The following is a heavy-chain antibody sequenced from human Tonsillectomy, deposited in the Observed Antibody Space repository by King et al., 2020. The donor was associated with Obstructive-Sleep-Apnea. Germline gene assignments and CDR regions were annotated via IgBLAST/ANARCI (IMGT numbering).Heavy chain of an antibody. D-gene: IGHD6-6*01. J-gene: IGHJ5*02. V-gene: IGHV4-59*01. CDR1: GGSISRDH. CDR3: ARCLGQLVKANWFDP. Sequence: QLQESGPGLVKPSETLSLTCTVSGGSISRDHWSWIRQAPGKGLEWIGYIHNSGGTNYNPSLKSRVTISIDTSKSHFSLKMSSVTAADTAVYYCARCLGQLVKANWFDPWGQGTLVAVSS. CDR2: IHNSGGT.